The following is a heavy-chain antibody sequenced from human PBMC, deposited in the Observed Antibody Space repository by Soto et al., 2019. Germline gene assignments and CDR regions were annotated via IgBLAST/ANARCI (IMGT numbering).Heavy chain of an antibody. CDR1: GGTFSSYT. Sequence: GASVKVSCKASGGTFSSYTISWVRQAPGQGLEWMGRIIPILGIANYAQKFQGRVTITADKSTSTAYMELSSLRSEDTAVYYCARDRGDYGAGYYYYYGMDVWGQGTTVTVSS. CDR2: IIPILGIA. V-gene: IGHV1-69*04. D-gene: IGHD4-17*01. CDR3: ARDRGDYGAGYYYYYGMDV. J-gene: IGHJ6*02.